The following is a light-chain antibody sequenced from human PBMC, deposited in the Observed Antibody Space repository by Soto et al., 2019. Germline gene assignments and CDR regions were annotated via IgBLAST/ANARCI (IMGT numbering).Light chain of an antibody. CDR3: QQYNNWPPYT. J-gene: IGKJ2*01. CDR1: QSFSSTY. CDR2: GAS. Sequence: EIVLTQSPGTLSLSPGERATLSCRASQSFSSTYLAWYQQKPGQAPRLLVYGASSRATGIPDRFSGFGSGTDFTLTISRLEPEDFAVYYCQQYNNWPPYTFGQGTKVDIK. V-gene: IGKV3-20*01.